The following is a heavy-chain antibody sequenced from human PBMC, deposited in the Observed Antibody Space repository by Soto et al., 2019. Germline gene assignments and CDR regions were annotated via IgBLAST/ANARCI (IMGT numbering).Heavy chain of an antibody. CDR3: AKEDYYDSSGYP. V-gene: IGHV3-30*18. Sequence: QVQLVESGGGVVQPGRSLRLSCAASGFTFSSYGMHWVRQAPGKGLEWVAVISYDGSNKYYADSVKGRFTISRDNSKNTLYLQMNSLRAEDTAVYYCAKEDYYDSSGYPWGQGTLVTVSS. CDR2: ISYDGSNK. D-gene: IGHD3-22*01. J-gene: IGHJ4*02. CDR1: GFTFSSYG.